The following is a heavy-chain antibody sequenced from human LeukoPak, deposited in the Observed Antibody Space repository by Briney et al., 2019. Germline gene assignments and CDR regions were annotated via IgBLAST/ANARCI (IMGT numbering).Heavy chain of an antibody. D-gene: IGHD3-10*01. CDR1: GYTFTGYY. CDR3: ARDSVRGVIIGMDV. V-gene: IGHV1-2*02. CDR2: INPNSGGT. J-gene: IGHJ6*02. Sequence: ASVKVSCKASGYTFTGYYMHWVRQAPGQGLEWMGWINPNSGGTNYARKFQGRVTMTRDTSISTAYMELSRLRSDDTAVYYCARDSVRGVIIGMDVWGQGTTVTVSS.